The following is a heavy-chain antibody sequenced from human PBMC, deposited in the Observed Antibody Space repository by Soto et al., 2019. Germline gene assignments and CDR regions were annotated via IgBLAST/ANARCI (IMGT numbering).Heavy chain of an antibody. CDR2: ISYDGSNK. J-gene: IGHJ6*02. Sequence: PGGSLRLSCAASGFTFSSYAMHWVRRAPGKGLEWVAVISYDGSNKYYADSVKGRFTISRDNSKNTLHLQMNSLRAEDTAVYYCARADSGGYYYGMDVWGQGTTVTVSS. CDR3: ARADSGGYYYGMDV. V-gene: IGHV3-30-3*01. CDR1: GFTFSSYA. D-gene: IGHD5-12*01.